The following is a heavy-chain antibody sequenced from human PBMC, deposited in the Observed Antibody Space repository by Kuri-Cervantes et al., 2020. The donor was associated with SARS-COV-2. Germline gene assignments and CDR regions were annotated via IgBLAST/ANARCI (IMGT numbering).Heavy chain of an antibody. D-gene: IGHD3-16*01. CDR1: GFTFSSYD. CDR3: ARGRIMITFGGVEPFDY. Sequence: GGSLRLSCAASGFTFSSYDMHWVRQATGKGLEWVSAIGTAGDPYYPGSVKGRFTISRENAKNSLYLQMNSLRAGDTAVYYCARGRIMITFGGVEPFDYWGQGTLVTVSS. J-gene: IGHJ4*02. V-gene: IGHV3-13*05. CDR2: IGTAGDP.